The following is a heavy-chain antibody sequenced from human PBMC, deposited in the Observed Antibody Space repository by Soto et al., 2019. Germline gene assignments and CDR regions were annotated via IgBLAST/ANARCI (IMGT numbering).Heavy chain of an antibody. CDR2: IIPIFGTA. J-gene: IGHJ4*02. CDR3: ARDVAKSIAAAGPFDY. Sequence: ASVKVSCKASGGTFSSYAISWVRQAPGQGLEWMGGIIPIFGTANYAQKFQGRVTITADESTSTAYMELSSLRSEDTAVYYCARDVAKSIAAAGPFDYWGQGTLVTVSS. D-gene: IGHD6-13*01. V-gene: IGHV1-69*13. CDR1: GGTFSSYA.